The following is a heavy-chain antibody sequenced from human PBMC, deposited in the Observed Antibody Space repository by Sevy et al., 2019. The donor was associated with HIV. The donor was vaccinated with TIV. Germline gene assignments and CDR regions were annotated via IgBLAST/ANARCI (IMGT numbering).Heavy chain of an antibody. CDR3: ARAPEGFNIKSPDY. CDR1: GFTFNDYA. V-gene: IGHV3-30-3*01. D-gene: IGHD3-3*01. CDR2: ISYDGSEK. Sequence: GGSLRLSCEASGFTFNDYAMYWVRQAPGKGLEWVAVISYDGSEKYYADSVRGRFTLSRDKSTNTVQLQMNSLRPEDTAVYYCARAPEGFNIKSPDYRGQGTLVTVSS. J-gene: IGHJ4*02.